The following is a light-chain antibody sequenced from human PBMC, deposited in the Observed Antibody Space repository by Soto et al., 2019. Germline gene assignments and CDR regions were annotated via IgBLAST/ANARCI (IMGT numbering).Light chain of an antibody. Sequence: DIQITQSPSTLSASVGDRVTITCRASQSISSWSAWYQQKPGKAPKLLIYKASSLESGVPSRFSGSGSGTEFTLTISSLQPDDFATYYCQQYNSYSWTFGQGTKV. CDR2: KAS. CDR3: QQYNSYSWT. V-gene: IGKV1-5*03. J-gene: IGKJ1*01. CDR1: QSISSW.